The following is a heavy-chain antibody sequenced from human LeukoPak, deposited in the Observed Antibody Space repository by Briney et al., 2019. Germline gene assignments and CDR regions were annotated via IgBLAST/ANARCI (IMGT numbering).Heavy chain of an antibody. CDR2: INSDGSGT. CDR1: GFTFSIYG. CDR3: AGTGPVSV. J-gene: IGHJ6*04. V-gene: IGHV3-74*01. Sequence: PGGSLRLSCAAAGFTFSIYGMHWVRHAPGKGLVWVSRINSDGSGTNLADSVKGRFSISRDNAKNTLYLQMNSLRAEDTAVCYWAGTGPVSVGGKGTTVTVSS.